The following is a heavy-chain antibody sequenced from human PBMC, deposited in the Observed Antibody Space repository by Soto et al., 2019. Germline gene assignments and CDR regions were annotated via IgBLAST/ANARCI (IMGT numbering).Heavy chain of an antibody. V-gene: IGHV3-30*18. CDR1: GFTFTSYG. J-gene: IGHJ4*02. CDR3: AKSYFVGTVTYLGGFDY. Sequence: QVQLVESGGGVVQPGRSLRLSCAASGFTFTSYGMHWVRQAPGKGLEWVAVISHDGSNKYYVDSVKGRFTISRDNSKNTLYLQMNSLRAEDTAVYYCAKSYFVGTVTYLGGFDYWGQGTLVTVSS. CDR2: ISHDGSNK. D-gene: IGHD4-4*01.